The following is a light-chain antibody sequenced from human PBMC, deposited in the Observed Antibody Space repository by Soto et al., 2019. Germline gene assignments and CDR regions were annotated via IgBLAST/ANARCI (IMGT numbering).Light chain of an antibody. J-gene: IGKJ2*01. CDR2: DTS. V-gene: IGKV1-17*03. Sequence: DVQMTQSPSAMSASVGDRVTITCRASQDISRFVAWFQQKPGKAPERLIYDTSNLQPGVPSRFSGSGSGTEFTRAISGLQPEDFATYYCLQHNNYPYTFGQGTKLEIK. CDR3: LQHNNYPYT. CDR1: QDISRF.